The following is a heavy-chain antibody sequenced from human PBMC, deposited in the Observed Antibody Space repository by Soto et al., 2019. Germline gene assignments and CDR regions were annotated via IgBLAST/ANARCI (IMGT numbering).Heavy chain of an antibody. CDR2: ITSSSTTI. V-gene: IGHV3-48*02. D-gene: IGHD3-9*01. Sequence: GGSLRLSCAASGFTFSSYSMNWVRQAPGKGLEWVSYITSSSTTIYYADSVKGRFTISRDNAKNSLYLQMNSLRDEDTAVYYCARGEYYDILTGYGPNVFDIWGQGTMVTVSS. J-gene: IGHJ3*02. CDR3: ARGEYYDILTGYGPNVFDI. CDR1: GFTFSSYS.